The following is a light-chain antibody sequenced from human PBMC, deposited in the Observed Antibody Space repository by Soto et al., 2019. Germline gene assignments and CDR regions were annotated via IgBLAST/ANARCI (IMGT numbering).Light chain of an antibody. Sequence: QSALTQPASVSGSPGQSITISCTGTSSDIGAYNHVSWYQQNPGKAPQLIIYEVSNRPSGLSNRFSASKSGNAASLIISGLQAEDEADYFCCSFTTSSTLVFGTGTKLTVL. CDR2: EVS. J-gene: IGLJ1*01. CDR1: SSDIGAYNH. V-gene: IGLV2-14*01. CDR3: CSFTTSSTLV.